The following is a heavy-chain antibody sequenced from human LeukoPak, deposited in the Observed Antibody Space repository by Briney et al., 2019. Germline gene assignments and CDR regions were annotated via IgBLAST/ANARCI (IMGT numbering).Heavy chain of an antibody. CDR3: AKSYCSGGSCDTYYFDH. V-gene: IGHV3-74*01. CDR1: GFTFSIYW. J-gene: IGHJ4*02. CDR2: INSDGSST. Sequence: GGSLRLSCAASGFTFSIYWMHWVRQAPGKGLVWVSRINSDGSSTNYADSVKGRFTMYRDNSKNTLYLQMNSLRAEDTAVYYCAKSYCSGGSCDTYYFDHWGQGTLVTVSS. D-gene: IGHD2-15*01.